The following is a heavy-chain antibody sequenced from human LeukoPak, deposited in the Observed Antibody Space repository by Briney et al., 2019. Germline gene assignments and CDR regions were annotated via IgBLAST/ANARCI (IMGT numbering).Heavy chain of an antibody. D-gene: IGHD6-13*01. CDR1: GFTVSSNY. CDR3: ASQYSSTTHDY. Sequence: PGGSLRLSCAASGFTVSSNYMSWVRQAPGKGLEWVSVIYSGGSTYYAGSVKGRFTISRDNSKNTLYLQMNSLRAEDTPVYYCASQYSSTTHDYWGQGTLVTASS. V-gene: IGHV3-53*05. CDR2: IYSGGST. J-gene: IGHJ4*02.